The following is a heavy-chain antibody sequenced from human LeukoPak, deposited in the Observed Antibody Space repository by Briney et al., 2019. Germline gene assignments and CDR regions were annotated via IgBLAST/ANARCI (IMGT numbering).Heavy chain of an antibody. CDR3: ARTGDFDPSFDY. J-gene: IGHJ4*02. D-gene: IGHD3-9*01. Sequence: GGSLRLSCAASGFTFSSYSMNWVRQAPGKGLEWVSSISSSSSYIYYADSVKGRFTISRDNAKNSLYLQMNSLRAEDTAVYYCARTGDFDPSFDYWGQGTLVTVSS. CDR1: GFTFSSYS. V-gene: IGHV3-21*01. CDR2: ISSSSSYI.